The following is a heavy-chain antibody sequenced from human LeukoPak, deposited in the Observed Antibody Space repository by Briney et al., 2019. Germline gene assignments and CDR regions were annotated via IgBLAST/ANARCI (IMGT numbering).Heavy chain of an antibody. CDR3: ATVVVVPAATDY. J-gene: IGHJ4*02. V-gene: IGHV3-21*01. CDR1: GFTFSSYS. CDR2: ISSSSSYI. D-gene: IGHD2-2*01. Sequence: GGSLRLSCAASGFTFSSYSMNWVRQAPGKGLEWVSSISSSSSYIYYADSVKGRFTISRDNAQNSLYLQMNSLRAEDTAVYYCATVVVVPAATDYWGQGTLVTVSS.